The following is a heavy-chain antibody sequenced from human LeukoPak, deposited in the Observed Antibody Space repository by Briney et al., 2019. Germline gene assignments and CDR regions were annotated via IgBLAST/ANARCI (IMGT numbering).Heavy chain of an antibody. D-gene: IGHD6-6*01. J-gene: IGHJ6*02. CDR3: ARDLVEQLGPNYYYYYGMDV. CDR2: ISSSSSYI. V-gene: IGHV3-21*01. Sequence: PGGSLRLSCAASGFTFSSYSTNWVRQAPGKGLEWVSSISSSSSYIYYADSVKGRFTISRDNAKNSLYLQMNSLRAEDTAVYYCARDLVEQLGPNYYYYYGMDVWGQGTTVTVSS. CDR1: GFTFSSYS.